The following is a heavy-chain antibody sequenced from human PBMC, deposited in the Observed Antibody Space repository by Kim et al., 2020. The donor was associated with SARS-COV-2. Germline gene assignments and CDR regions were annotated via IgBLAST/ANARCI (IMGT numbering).Heavy chain of an antibody. V-gene: IGHV1-18*01. D-gene: IGHD4-17*01. CDR1: GYTFTSYG. CDR2: ISAYNGNT. CDR3: AREWYGDSRVYYFDY. J-gene: IGHJ4*02. Sequence: ASVKVSCKASGYTFTSYGISWGRQAPGQGLEWMGWISAYNGNTNYAQKLQGRVTMTTDTSTSTAYMELRSLRSDDTAVYYCAREWYGDSRVYYFDYWGQGTLVTVSS.